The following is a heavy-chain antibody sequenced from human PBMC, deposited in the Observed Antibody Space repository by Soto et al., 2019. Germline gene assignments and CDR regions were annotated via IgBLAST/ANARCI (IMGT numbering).Heavy chain of an antibody. CDR2: IYHSGST. CDR3: ARGLISGSHYSGGWSYFDS. J-gene: IGHJ4*02. V-gene: IGHV4-4*02. Sequence: SETLSLTCAVSGGSISSSNWWSWVRQPPGKGLEWIGEIYHSGSTNYNPSLKSRVTISVDKSKNQFSLKLSSVTAADTAVYYCARGLISGSHYSGGWSYFDSWGQGTQVTVSS. D-gene: IGHD1-26*01. CDR1: GGSISSSNW.